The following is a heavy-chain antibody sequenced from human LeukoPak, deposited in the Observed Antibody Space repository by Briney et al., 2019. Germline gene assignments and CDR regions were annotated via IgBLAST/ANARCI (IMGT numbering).Heavy chain of an antibody. CDR3: AKVGSTGDLDY. D-gene: IGHD1-1*01. CDR1: GFXFSSYW. Sequence: GGSLRLSCAASGFXFSSYWIHWVRQAPGKGLEWVALISHDENNKYYADSVKGRFTISRDNSKKTLFLQMNSLRAEDTAVYYCAKVGSTGDLDYWGQGTLVTVSS. CDR2: ISHDENNK. J-gene: IGHJ4*02. V-gene: IGHV3-30*18.